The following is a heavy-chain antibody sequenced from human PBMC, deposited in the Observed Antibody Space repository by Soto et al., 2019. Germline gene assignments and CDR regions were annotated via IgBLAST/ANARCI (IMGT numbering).Heavy chain of an antibody. D-gene: IGHD3-22*01. Sequence: QVQMKQSGPEVKRPGASVKVACKASGYTFSDYGISWVRQAPGQGLEWMGWISPRTGNTNSAQIVQGRVTLTTDTSANTAYLDMTSLRSDDTAIYYCARDRFQYDSSGQGDYWGQGTLVTVS. V-gene: IGHV1-18*04. CDR2: ISPRTGNT. CDR3: ARDRFQYDSSGQGDY. CDR1: GYTFSDYG. J-gene: IGHJ4*02.